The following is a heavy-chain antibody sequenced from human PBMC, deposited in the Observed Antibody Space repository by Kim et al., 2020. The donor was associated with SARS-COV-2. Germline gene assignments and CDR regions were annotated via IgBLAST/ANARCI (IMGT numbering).Heavy chain of an antibody. CDR2: ISSDGRIT. CDR1: GFSSSSYW. Sequence: GGSLRLSCAAAGFSSSSYWINWVRQPPGKGLEWVSRISSDGRITHYADSVKGRFTMSRDSAENTVFLQMNSLGAEDTAVYYCARGMFRSGFDVGGQGTTVSVSS. D-gene: IGHD3-10*02. J-gene: IGHJ6*02. V-gene: IGHV3-74*01. CDR3: ARGMFRSGFDV.